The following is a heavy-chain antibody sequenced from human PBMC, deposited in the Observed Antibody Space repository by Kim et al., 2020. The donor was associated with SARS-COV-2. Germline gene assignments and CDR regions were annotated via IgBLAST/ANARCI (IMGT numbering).Heavy chain of an antibody. Sequence: GGSLRLSCAASGFTFSSYAMSWVRQAPGKGEWVSAISGSGGSTYYADSVKGRFTISRDNSKNTLYLQMNSLRAEDTAVYYCAKGTGWLTILDAFDIWGQGTMVTVSS. CDR1: GFTFSSYA. D-gene: IGHD5-12*01. V-gene: IGHV3-23*01. CDR2: ISGSGGST. CDR3: AKGTGWLTILDAFDI. J-gene: IGHJ3*02.